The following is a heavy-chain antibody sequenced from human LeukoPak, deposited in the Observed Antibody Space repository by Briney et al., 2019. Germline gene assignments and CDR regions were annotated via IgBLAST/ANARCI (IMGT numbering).Heavy chain of an antibody. D-gene: IGHD1-26*01. CDR3: ARRAIVDWYFDL. CDR1: GGSFTMYY. Sequence: SKTLSLTCTMSGGSFTMYYWSWIRQPPGKGLDWIGYIYYSGSKSGSTSYHPSLKSRVTISLDTSKNLYSLKLRSVTAADTAVYYCARRAIVDWYFDLWGRGTLVTVSS. J-gene: IGHJ2*01. V-gene: IGHV4-59*01. CDR2: IYYSGSKSGST.